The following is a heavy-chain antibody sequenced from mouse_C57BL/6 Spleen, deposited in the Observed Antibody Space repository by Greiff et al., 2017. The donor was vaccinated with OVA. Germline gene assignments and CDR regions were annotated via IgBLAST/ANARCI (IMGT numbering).Heavy chain of an antibody. CDR1: GYTFTSYG. V-gene: IGHV1-81*01. CDR2: IYPRSGNT. Sequence: QVQLQQSGAELARPGASVKLSCKASGYTFTSYGISWVKQRTGQGLEWIGEIYPRSGNTYYNEKFKGKATLTADKSSSTAYMELRSLTSEDSAVYFCARASYYGSTPYYFDYWGQGTTLTVSS. J-gene: IGHJ2*01. CDR3: ARASYYGSTPYYFDY. D-gene: IGHD1-1*01.